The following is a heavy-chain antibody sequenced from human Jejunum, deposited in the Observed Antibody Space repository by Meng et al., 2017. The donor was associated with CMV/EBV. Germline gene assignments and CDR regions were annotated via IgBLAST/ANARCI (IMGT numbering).Heavy chain of an antibody. CDR2: TYGSGVTK. D-gene: IGHD3-22*01. CDR3: AKGDSSGTSYFDY. V-gene: IGHV3-23*03. Sequence: GFIFDNYAMGWVRQAPGKGLELVSITYGSGVTKYSANFVKGRFNISRDNSMNTVFLQMNRLGTDDTAVYYCAKGDSSGTSYFDYWGQGTLVTVSS. CDR1: GFIFDNYA. J-gene: IGHJ4*02.